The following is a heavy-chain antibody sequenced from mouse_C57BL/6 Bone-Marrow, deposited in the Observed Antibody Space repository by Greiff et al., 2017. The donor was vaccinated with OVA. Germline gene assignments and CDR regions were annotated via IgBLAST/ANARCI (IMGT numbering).Heavy chain of an antibody. D-gene: IGHD2-3*01. V-gene: IGHV5-12*01. CDR2: ISNGGGCT. J-gene: IGHJ2*01. Sequence: DVKLVESGGGLVQPGGSLKLSCAASGFTFSDYYMYWVRQTPEKRLEWVAYISNGGGCTYYPDTVKGRFTISRDNAKNTLYLQMSRLKSEDTAMYYCARRNGYFYFDYWGQGTTLTVSS. CDR1: GFTFSDYY. CDR3: ARRNGYFYFDY.